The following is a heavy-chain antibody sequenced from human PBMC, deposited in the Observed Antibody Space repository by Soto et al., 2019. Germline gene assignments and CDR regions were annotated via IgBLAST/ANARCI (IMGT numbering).Heavy chain of an antibody. CDR2: IYNGVTT. CDR3: ARGPSGDKVDY. J-gene: IGHJ4*02. D-gene: IGHD7-27*01. Sequence: QVQLQESGPGLVKPSQTLALTCTVSGGSINTVNYYWRWIRHSPDKGLEWIGQIYNGVTTYNNPYLTSRVTTSVDTSHTQFSLELSSVSAADTAVYYCARGPSGDKVDYWGQGTLVTVSS. V-gene: IGHV4-30-4*01. CDR1: GGSINTVNYY.